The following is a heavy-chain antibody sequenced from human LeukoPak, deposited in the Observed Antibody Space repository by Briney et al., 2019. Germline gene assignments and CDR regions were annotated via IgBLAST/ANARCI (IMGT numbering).Heavy chain of an antibody. Sequence: ASVKVSCKASGYTFTSYGISWVRQAPGQGLEWMGWISAYNGNTNYAQKLQGRVTMTIDTSTSTAYMELRSLRSDDTAVYYCARGLRYFDWLPFDYWGQGTLVTVSS. CDR1: GYTFTSYG. J-gene: IGHJ4*02. D-gene: IGHD3-9*01. V-gene: IGHV1-18*01. CDR2: ISAYNGNT. CDR3: ARGLRYFDWLPFDY.